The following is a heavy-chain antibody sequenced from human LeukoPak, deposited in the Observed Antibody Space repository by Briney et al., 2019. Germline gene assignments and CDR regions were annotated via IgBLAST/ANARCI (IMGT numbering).Heavy chain of an antibody. Sequence: GGSLRLSCAASGFTFSSYSMNWVRQAPGKGLECVSSISSSSSYIYYADSVKGRFTISRDNAKNSLYLQMNSLRAEDTAVYYCASAERYYDFWRASYYYYGMDVWGQGTTVTVSS. J-gene: IGHJ6*02. CDR3: ASAERYYDFWRASYYYYGMDV. V-gene: IGHV3-21*01. D-gene: IGHD3-3*01. CDR2: ISSSSSYI. CDR1: GFTFSSYS.